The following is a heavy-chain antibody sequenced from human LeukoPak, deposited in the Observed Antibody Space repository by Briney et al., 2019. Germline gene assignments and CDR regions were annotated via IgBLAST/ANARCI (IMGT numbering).Heavy chain of an antibody. D-gene: IGHD3-3*01. CDR2: IYYSGST. CDR1: GGSISSYY. Sequence: SETLSLTCTVSGGSISSYYWSWIRQPPGKGLEWIGYIYYSGSTNYNPSLKSRVTMSVDTSKNQFSLKLSSVTAADTAVYYCAREDLDYDFWSGYPKRREYYFDYWGQGTLVTVSS. V-gene: IGHV4-59*12. J-gene: IGHJ4*02. CDR3: AREDLDYDFWSGYPKRREYYFDY.